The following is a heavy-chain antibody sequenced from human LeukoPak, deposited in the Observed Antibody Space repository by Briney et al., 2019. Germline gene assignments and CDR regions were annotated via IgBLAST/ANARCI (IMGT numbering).Heavy chain of an antibody. CDR3: ARHVDLWFGYFDY. J-gene: IGHJ4*02. CDR2: INHSGST. Sequence: SETLSLTCAVYGGSFSGYYWSWIRQPPGKGLEWIGEINHSGSTNYNPSLKGRVTISVDASKNQFSLKLSSVTAADTAVYYCARHVDLWFGYFDYWGQGTLVTVSS. CDR1: GGSFSGYY. V-gene: IGHV4-34*01. D-gene: IGHD3-10*01.